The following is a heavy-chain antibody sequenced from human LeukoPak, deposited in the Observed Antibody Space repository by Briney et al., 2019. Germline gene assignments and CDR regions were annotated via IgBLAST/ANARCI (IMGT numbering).Heavy chain of an antibody. CDR2: IYYSGST. D-gene: IGHD1-26*01. Sequence: SETLPLTCTVSGGSISSYYWSWIRQPPGKGLEWIGYIYYSGSTNYNPSLKSRVTISVDTSKNQFSLKLSSVTAADTAVYYCVRSGSYYWGIDYWGQGTLVTVSS. V-gene: IGHV4-59*01. J-gene: IGHJ4*02. CDR3: VRSGSYYWGIDY. CDR1: GGSISSYY.